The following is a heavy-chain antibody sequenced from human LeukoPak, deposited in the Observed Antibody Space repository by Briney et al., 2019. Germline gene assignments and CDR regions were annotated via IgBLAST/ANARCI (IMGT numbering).Heavy chain of an antibody. J-gene: IGHJ6*01. CDR1: GFSFSDYY. CDR3: ATLHFYAMGV. CDR2: ISSSGSTI. Sequence: GGSLRLSCAASGFSFSDYYMKWIRQAPGKGLEWVSYISSSGSTIYYADSVKGRFTISRDNAKNSLYLQMNSLRAEDTALYYCATLHFYAMGVWGQGTTVTVSS. V-gene: IGHV3-11*01.